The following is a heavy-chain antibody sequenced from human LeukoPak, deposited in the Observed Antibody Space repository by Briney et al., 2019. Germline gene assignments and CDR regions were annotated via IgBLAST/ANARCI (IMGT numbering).Heavy chain of an antibody. CDR2: IGDSGGAT. J-gene: IGHJ4*02. D-gene: IGHD2-15*01. CDR3: AKRSRSGGSCNFDY. CDR1: GFTFSSYA. V-gene: IGHV3-23*01. Sequence: GGSLRLSCAAFGFTFSSYAMSWVRQATGKGLEWVSAIGDSGGATNYADSVKGRFTISRDNSKNTLYLQMNSLRAEDTAVYYCAKRSRSGGSCNFDYWGQGTLVTVSS.